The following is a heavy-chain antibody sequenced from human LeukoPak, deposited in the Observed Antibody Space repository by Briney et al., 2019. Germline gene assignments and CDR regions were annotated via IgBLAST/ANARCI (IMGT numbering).Heavy chain of an antibody. CDR3: ARDYGSGSYPPGY. D-gene: IGHD3-10*01. CDR2: ISSSSSYI. Sequence: GGSLRLSCAASGFTFSSYGMNWVRQAPGKGLEWVSSISSSSSYIYYADSVKGRFTISRDNAKNSLYLQMNSLRAEDTAVYYCARDYGSGSYPPGYWGQGTLVTVSS. CDR1: GFTFSSYG. J-gene: IGHJ4*02. V-gene: IGHV3-21*01.